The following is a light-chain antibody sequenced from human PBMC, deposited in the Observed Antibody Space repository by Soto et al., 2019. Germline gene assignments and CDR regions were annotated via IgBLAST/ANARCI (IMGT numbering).Light chain of an antibody. V-gene: IGLV2-11*01. Sequence: VLTQPRSVSGSPGQSVTISCTGTSSDVGDYNFVSWHQQHPGKAPKLVIYDVSKRPSGVPDRFSGSKSGNTASLTISGLQAEDEADYYCCSYAGSYSYVFGTGTKVTGL. CDR2: DVS. CDR3: CSYAGSYSYV. CDR1: SSDVGDYNF. J-gene: IGLJ1*01.